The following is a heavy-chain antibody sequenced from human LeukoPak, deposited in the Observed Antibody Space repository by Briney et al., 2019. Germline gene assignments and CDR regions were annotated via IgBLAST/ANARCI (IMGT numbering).Heavy chain of an antibody. CDR3: ARDRSSNEYYFDY. D-gene: IGHD2-2*01. Sequence: GGSLRLSCAASGFTFSSYAMHWVRQAPGEGLEWGAVISYEGSNKYYADSVKGRFTISRDNSKTTLYLQMNSLRAEGTAVYYCARDRSSNEYYFDYWGQGTLVTVSS. CDR2: ISYEGSNK. J-gene: IGHJ4*02. CDR1: GFTFSSYA. V-gene: IGHV3-30-3*01.